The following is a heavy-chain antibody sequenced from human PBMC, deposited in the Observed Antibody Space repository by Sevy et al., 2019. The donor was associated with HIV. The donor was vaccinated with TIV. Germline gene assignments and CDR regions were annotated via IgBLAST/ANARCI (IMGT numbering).Heavy chain of an antibody. Sequence: GGSLRLSCAASGFTFNTYAMTWVRQAPGKGLEWVSAFSYSGSTTHYADSVKGRFTISRDNSKNTLYLQMNSLRAEDTAVYYWAKDRVSGSYYSGHFDYWGQGTLVTVSS. CDR1: GFTFNTYA. CDR3: AKDRVSGSYYSGHFDY. CDR2: FSYSGSTT. J-gene: IGHJ4*02. V-gene: IGHV3-23*01. D-gene: IGHD3-10*01.